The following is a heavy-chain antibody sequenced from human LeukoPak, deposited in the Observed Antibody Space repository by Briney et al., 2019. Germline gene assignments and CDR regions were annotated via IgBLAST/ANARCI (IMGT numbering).Heavy chain of an antibody. D-gene: IGHD2-15*01. Sequence: GASVKVSCKTSGYTFTNYYVHWVRQAPGQGLEWMGYIVPDSGGAAYDQKFQGRVTMTRDKSISTVYMELSSLRSDDTAVYYCSTEDKYCSGANCGKYWGQGTLVTVSS. CDR3: STEDKYCSGANCGKY. V-gene: IGHV1-2*02. J-gene: IGHJ4*02. CDR1: GYTFTNYY. CDR2: IVPDSGGA.